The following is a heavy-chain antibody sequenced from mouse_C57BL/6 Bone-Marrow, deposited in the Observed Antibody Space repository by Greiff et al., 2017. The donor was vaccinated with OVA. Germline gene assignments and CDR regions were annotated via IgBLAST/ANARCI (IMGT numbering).Heavy chain of an antibody. CDR2: IYPGDGDT. CDR1: GYAFSSYW. Sequence: VQLQQSGAELVKPGASVKISCKASGYAFSSYWMNWVKQRPGKGLEWIGQIYPGDGDTNYNGKFKGKATLTADKSSSTAYMQLSSLTSEDSAVYFCARRAYYYGSSIFDYWGQGTTLTVSS. CDR3: ARRAYYYGSSIFDY. V-gene: IGHV1-80*01. J-gene: IGHJ2*01. D-gene: IGHD1-1*01.